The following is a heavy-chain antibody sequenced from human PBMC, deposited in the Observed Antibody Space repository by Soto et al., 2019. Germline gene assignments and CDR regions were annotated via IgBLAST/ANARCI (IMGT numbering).Heavy chain of an antibody. CDR2: ISYDGSNK. Sequence: GGSLRLSCAASGFTFSSYGMHWVRQAPGKGLEWVAVISYDGSNKYYADSVKGRFTISRDNSKNTLYLQMNSLRAEDTAMYYCAKGDEWELPHGWFDPWGQGTLVTVSS. V-gene: IGHV3-30*18. CDR3: AKGDEWELPHGWFDP. D-gene: IGHD1-26*01. J-gene: IGHJ5*02. CDR1: GFTFSSYG.